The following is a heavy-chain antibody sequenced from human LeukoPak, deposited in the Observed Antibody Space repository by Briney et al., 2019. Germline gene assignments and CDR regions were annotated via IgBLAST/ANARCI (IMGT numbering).Heavy chain of an antibody. Sequence: PSEALSLTCTVSGGSISSSSYYWGWIRQPPGKGLEWIGSIYYSGSTYYNPSLKSRVTISVDTSKNQFSLKLSSVTAADTAVYYCARVGAAAGPGIDYWGQGTLVTVSS. CDR3: ARVGAAAGPGIDY. V-gene: IGHV4-39*07. D-gene: IGHD6-13*01. CDR1: GGSISSSSYY. J-gene: IGHJ4*02. CDR2: IYYSGST.